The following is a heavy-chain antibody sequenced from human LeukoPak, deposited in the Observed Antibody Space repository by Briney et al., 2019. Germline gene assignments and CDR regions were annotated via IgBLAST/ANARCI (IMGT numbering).Heavy chain of an antibody. Sequence: SETLSLTCAVSGYSISSGYYWIWIRQPLGKGLEWIGSLYHSDSIYYNPSLESRVTMSVDTSKNQFSLKLSFVTAADTAVYYCARQHDSYHYYYVDVWGTGTTVTVSS. CDR3: ARQHDSYHYYYVDV. D-gene: IGHD6-13*01. CDR1: GYSISSGYY. CDR2: LYHSDSI. V-gene: IGHV4-38-2*01. J-gene: IGHJ6*03.